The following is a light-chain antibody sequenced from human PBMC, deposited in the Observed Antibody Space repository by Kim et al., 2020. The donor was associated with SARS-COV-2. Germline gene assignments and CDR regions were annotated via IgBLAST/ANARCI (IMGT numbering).Light chain of an antibody. V-gene: IGKV3D-15*01. J-gene: IGKJ5*01. Sequence: YAGERDIRSCRARQNVFNRLVWYQQKPGQAPRLLISAASTRATGIPDRFSGSGSGTDFTLTISSLQSEDSAVYYCQQYHSWAPITFGQGTRLEIK. CDR3: QQYHSWAPIT. CDR2: AAS. CDR1: QNVFNR.